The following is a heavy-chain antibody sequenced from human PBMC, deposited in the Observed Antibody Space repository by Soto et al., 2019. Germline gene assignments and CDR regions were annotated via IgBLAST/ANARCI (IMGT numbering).Heavy chain of an antibody. Sequence: GGSLRLSCAASGFTYSKHAMTWVRQAPGKGLEWVATISGNGGRTYYADSVKGRFIISRDNSRNLVHLQMNSLRVGDTALYLCARDAYNGLGRPLYFDFWGQGAQVTVSS. CDR2: ISGNGGRT. CDR3: ARDAYNGLGRPLYFDF. D-gene: IGHD1-1*01. J-gene: IGHJ4*02. CDR1: GFTYSKHA. V-gene: IGHV3-23*01.